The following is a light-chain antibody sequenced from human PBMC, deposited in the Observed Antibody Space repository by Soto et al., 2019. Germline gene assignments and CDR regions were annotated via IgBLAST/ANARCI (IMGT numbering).Light chain of an antibody. V-gene: IGKV3-15*01. CDR1: QPLNNN. J-gene: IGKJ5*01. CDR2: GTS. Sequence: PGYRAPLSCRAGQPLNNNVAWYQHKPGQAPRLPIYGTSTRATGISARFSGGGSGTEFTLTISSLQSEDFAVYYCQQYEKWPPSITFGQGTRLEIK. CDR3: QQYEKWPPSIT.